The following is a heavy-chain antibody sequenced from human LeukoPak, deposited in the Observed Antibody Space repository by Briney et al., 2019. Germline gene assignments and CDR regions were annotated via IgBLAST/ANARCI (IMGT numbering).Heavy chain of an antibody. J-gene: IGHJ4*02. V-gene: IGHV3-11*04. Sequence: PGGSLRLSCAASGFTFSDYYMSWLRQAPGKGLEWILYISNSASVTYYADSVKGRFAISRDNAKNSLYLQMNSLRAEDTAVYYCARDLNWEPYWGRGTLVSVSS. CDR1: GFTFSDYY. CDR2: ISNSASVT. CDR3: ARDLNWEPY. D-gene: IGHD1-26*01.